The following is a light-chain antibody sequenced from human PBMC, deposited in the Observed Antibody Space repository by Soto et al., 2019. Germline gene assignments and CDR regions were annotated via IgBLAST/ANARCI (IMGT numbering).Light chain of an antibody. V-gene: IGKV1-5*01. CDR1: ESVHKW. CDR3: QQYHGSSLT. J-gene: IGKJ1*01. CDR2: DAS. Sequence: DIQITQSPPALSASVGDRVTITCRASESVHKWLAWYQQKAGKAPKVLIYDASTLETGVPSRFSGSGSGTEFALTLSSLQPHDSATYFCQQYHGSSLTFAQGTKV.